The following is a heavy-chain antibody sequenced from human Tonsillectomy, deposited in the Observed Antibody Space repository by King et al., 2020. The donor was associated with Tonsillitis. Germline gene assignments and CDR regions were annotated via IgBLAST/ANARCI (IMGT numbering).Heavy chain of an antibody. CDR3: ARDVWVGAFDY. CDR2: VSSGSSYI. V-gene: IGHV3-21*01. Sequence: VQLVESGGGLVKPGGSLRLSCAASGFTFSSYRMNWVRQAPGKGLEWGSSVSSGSSYIYYADSGKGRFTIPRDNAKNSLYLQMNSLRAEDTAVYYCARDVWVGAFDYWGQGTLVTVSS. J-gene: IGHJ4*02. CDR1: GFTFSSYR. D-gene: IGHD1-26*01.